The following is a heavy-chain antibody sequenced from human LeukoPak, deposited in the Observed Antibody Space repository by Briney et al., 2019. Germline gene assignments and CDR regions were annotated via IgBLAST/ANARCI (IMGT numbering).Heavy chain of an antibody. CDR2: ISYDGSNK. J-gene: IGHJ4*02. CDR3: ARDRGYSYSYDY. D-gene: IGHD5-18*01. V-gene: IGHV3-30*03. CDR1: GFTFSSYG. Sequence: GGSLRLSCAASGFTFSSYGMHWVRQAPGKGLDWVAVISYDGSNKYYADSVKGRFTISRDNSKNTLYLQMNSLRAEDTAVYYCARDRGYSYSYDYWGQGTLVTVSS.